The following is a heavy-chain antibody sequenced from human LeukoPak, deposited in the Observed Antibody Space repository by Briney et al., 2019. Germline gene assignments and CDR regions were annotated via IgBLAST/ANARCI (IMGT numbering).Heavy chain of an antibody. CDR3: ARGGTYGSGRNQHTTLDY. CDR1: GGSISNDY. D-gene: IGHD3-10*01. Sequence: PSETLSLTCTVSGGSISNDYWSWIRQAAGKELEWIGRIHTRGNTNYNPSLKSRVNISLDKSKKQFSLNLNSVTAADTAVYYCARGGTYGSGRNQHTTLDYWGQGTLVTVSS. V-gene: IGHV4-4*07. J-gene: IGHJ4*02. CDR2: IHTRGNT.